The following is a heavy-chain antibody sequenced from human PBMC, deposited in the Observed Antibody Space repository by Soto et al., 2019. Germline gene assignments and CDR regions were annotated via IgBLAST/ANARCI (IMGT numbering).Heavy chain of an antibody. J-gene: IGHJ1*01. CDR1: GFSFSAYG. CDR3: AKLDTSGDMPTMAAAEAH. D-gene: IGHD6-13*01. V-gene: IGHV3-30*18. CDR2: ISYDGSKK. Sequence: QVQLVEFGGGVVQPGGSLRLSCAASGFSFSAYGMHWVRQSPGKGLEWVAVISYDGSKKYYLDSVKGRFTISRDNSQNTLFLQMNTLRAEDSALYYCAKLDTSGDMPTMAAAEAHWGQGTLVTVSS.